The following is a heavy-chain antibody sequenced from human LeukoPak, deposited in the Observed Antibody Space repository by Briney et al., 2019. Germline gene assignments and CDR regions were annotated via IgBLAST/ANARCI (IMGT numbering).Heavy chain of an antibody. V-gene: IGHV1-2*02. D-gene: IGHD2-2*01. CDR1: GYTFTGYY. J-gene: IGHJ5*02. Sequence: ASVKVSCKASGYTFTGYYMHWVRQAPGQGLEWMGWINPNSGGTNYAQKFQGRVTMTRDTSISTAYMELSRLRSDDTAVHYCARATQPDNWFDPWGQGTLVTVS. CDR2: INPNSGGT. CDR3: ARATQPDNWFDP.